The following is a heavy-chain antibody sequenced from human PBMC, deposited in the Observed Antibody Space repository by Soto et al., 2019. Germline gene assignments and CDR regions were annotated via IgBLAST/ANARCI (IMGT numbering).Heavy chain of an antibody. J-gene: IGHJ4*02. CDR3: ARGSFSGWPFDY. V-gene: IGHV1-8*01. CDR2: MNPNSGNT. Sequence: ASVKVSCKASGYTFTSYDINWVRQATGQGLEWLGWMNPNSGNTGYAQKFQGRVTMTRNTSISTAYMELSSLRSEDTAVYYCARGSFSGWPFDYWGQGTLVTVSS. D-gene: IGHD6-19*01. CDR1: GYTFTSYD.